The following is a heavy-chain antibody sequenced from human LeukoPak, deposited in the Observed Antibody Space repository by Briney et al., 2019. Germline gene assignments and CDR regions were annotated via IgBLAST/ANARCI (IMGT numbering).Heavy chain of an antibody. D-gene: IGHD3-10*01. J-gene: IGHJ6*02. Sequence: ASVKVSCKASGGTFSSYAISWVRQAPGQGLEWMWWISAYNGNTNYAQKLQGRVTMTTDTSTSTAYMELRSLRSDDTAVYYCARGRYYGSAGGYYYYGMDVWGQGTTVTVSS. CDR2: ISAYNGNT. CDR3: ARGRYYGSAGGYYYYGMDV. CDR1: GGTFSSYA. V-gene: IGHV1-18*01.